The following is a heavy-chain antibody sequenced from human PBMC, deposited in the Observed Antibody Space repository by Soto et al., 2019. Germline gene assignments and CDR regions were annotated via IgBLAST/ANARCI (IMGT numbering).Heavy chain of an antibody. CDR3: AKLPVADEGGADY. D-gene: IGHD6-19*01. Sequence: QVQLVQSGAEVKKPGSSVKVSCKASGGTFISYPISWVRQAPGQGREWMGRIIPILGIASYAQKFQGRVTITADKSTSTAYMELSSLRSEDTAVYYCAKLPVADEGGADYWGQGTLVTVSS. J-gene: IGHJ4*02. CDR1: GGTFISYP. CDR2: IIPILGIA. V-gene: IGHV1-69*02.